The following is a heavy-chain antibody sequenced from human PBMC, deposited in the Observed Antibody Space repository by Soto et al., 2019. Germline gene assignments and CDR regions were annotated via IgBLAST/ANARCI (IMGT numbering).Heavy chain of an antibody. CDR1: GYTFVNYV. CDR3: ARGGSSDIDY. J-gene: IGHJ4*02. CDR2: ISAYNGNT. Sequence: QVQLVQSGAEVKEPGASVKVSCKASGYTFVNYVITWVRQAPGQGLEWVGWISAYNGNTNYAQKFQGRVTMTTDTSTSTAYMELRSLRSEDTAVYYCARGGSSDIDYWGQGTLVTVSS. D-gene: IGHD2-15*01. V-gene: IGHV1-18*01.